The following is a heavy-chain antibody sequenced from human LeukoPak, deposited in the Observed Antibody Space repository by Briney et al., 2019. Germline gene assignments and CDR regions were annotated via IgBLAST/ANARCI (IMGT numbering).Heavy chain of an antibody. CDR2: INPSGGST. CDR3: ASSGPQYYFDY. Sequence: ASVKVSCKVSGYTFTSYYMHWVRQAPGQGLEWMGIINPSGGSTSYAQKFQGRVTMTRDMSTSTVYMELSSLRSEDTAVYYCASSGPQYYFDYWGQGTLVTVSS. CDR1: GYTFTSYY. D-gene: IGHD2-15*01. V-gene: IGHV1-46*01. J-gene: IGHJ4*02.